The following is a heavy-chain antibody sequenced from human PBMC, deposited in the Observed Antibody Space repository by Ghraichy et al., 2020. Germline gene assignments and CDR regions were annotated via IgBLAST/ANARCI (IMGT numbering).Heavy chain of an antibody. J-gene: IGHJ4*02. V-gene: IGHV4-59*01. CDR3: ARGPYYDILTGYFPFDY. D-gene: IGHD3-9*01. Sequence: SETLSLTCTVSGGSISGYHWNWIRQPPGKGLEWIGFVFYSGSTNYNPSLKSRVTISVDASTNEFSLQLTSATAADTAVYYCARGPYYDILTGYFPFDYWGQGALVTVSS. CDR2: VFYSGST. CDR1: GGSISGYH.